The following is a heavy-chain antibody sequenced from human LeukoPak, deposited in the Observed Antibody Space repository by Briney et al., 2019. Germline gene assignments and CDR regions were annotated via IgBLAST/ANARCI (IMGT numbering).Heavy chain of an antibody. V-gene: IGHV3-21*01. D-gene: IGHD5-24*01. Sequence: GGSLRLSCAASGFTFSSYSMNWVRQAPGKELEWVSSISSSSSYIYYADSVKGRFTISRDNSKNTLYLQMNSLRAEDTAVYYCARDLRDGYNTGDYWGQGTLVTVSS. CDR3: ARDLRDGYNTGDY. CDR1: GFTFSSYS. J-gene: IGHJ4*02. CDR2: ISSSSSYI.